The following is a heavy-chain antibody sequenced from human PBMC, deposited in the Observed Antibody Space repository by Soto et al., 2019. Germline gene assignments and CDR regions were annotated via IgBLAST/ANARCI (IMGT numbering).Heavy chain of an antibody. V-gene: IGHV3-23*01. CDR3: AKASMVVLWKYLDY. D-gene: IGHD3-10*01. CDR2: ISGSGGST. Sequence: PGGSLRLSCAASGFTFSSYAMSCVRQAPGKGLEWVSAISGSGGSTYYADSVKGRFTISRDNCKNTLYLQMNSLRAEDMAVYYCAKASMVVLWKYLDYWGQGTLVTVSS. CDR1: GFTFSSYA. J-gene: IGHJ4*02.